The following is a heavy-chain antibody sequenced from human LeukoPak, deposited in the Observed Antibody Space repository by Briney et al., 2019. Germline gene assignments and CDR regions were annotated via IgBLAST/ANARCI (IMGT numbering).Heavy chain of an antibody. Sequence: SETLSLTCTVSNGSISTYYWSWIRQPPGKGLEWIGYIYGSGSANYNPSLKSRVTISADTSKNQFSLKLSSVTAADTAVYYCVQNGQSGFSFDPWGQGTLVTVSS. V-gene: IGHV4-4*09. D-gene: IGHD2-8*01. CDR1: NGSISTYY. CDR2: IYGSGSA. J-gene: IGHJ5*02. CDR3: VQNGQSGFSFDP.